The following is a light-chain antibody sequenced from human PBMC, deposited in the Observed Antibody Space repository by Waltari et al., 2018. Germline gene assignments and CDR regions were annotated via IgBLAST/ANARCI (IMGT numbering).Light chain of an antibody. J-gene: IGKJ1*01. CDR3: QQYDNWPPWT. CDR1: PSIRTS. Sequence: EIVMTQSPATLSVSPGERAPLSCRASPSIRTSLAWYQQTPGQPPRLLIYGASTRATGIPARFSGSGSGTEFTLTICSLQSEDFAVYYCQQYDNWPPWTFGPGTRVEVK. V-gene: IGKV3-15*01. CDR2: GAS.